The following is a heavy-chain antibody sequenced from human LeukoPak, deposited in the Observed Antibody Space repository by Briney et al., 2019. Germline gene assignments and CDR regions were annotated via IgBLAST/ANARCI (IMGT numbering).Heavy chain of an antibody. V-gene: IGHV4-39*07. Sequence: SETLSLTCTVSSGSISTSNYYWGWVRQPPGKALEWIGNIFYSGSTYYSPSLKSRVTISVDTSKNQFSLKLSSVTAADTAVYFCARARNYYDSSDYYYEGDAFDIWGQGTMVTVSS. CDR2: IFYSGST. J-gene: IGHJ3*02. D-gene: IGHD3-22*01. CDR3: ARARNYYDSSDYYYEGDAFDI. CDR1: SGSISTSNYY.